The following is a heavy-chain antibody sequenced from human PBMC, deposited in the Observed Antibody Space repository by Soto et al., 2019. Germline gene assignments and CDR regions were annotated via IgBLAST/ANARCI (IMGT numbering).Heavy chain of an antibody. CDR2: IWYDGSNK. J-gene: IGHJ4*02. Sequence: QVQLVESGGGVVQPGRSLRLSCAASGFTFSSYGMHWVRQAPGKGLEWVAVIWYDGSNKYYADSVKGQFTISRDNSKNTLYLQLNSLRAEDTAVYYCARDGITMVRGVLGDYWGQGTLVTVSS. D-gene: IGHD3-10*01. CDR1: GFTFSSYG. CDR3: ARDGITMVRGVLGDY. V-gene: IGHV3-33*01.